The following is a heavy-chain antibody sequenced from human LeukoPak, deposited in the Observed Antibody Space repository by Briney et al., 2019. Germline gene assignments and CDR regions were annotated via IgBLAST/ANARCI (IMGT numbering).Heavy chain of an antibody. CDR3: ARSYGSGSYYCEDY. CDR2: INWNGGST. J-gene: IGHJ4*02. V-gene: IGHV3-20*04. Sequence: PGGSLRLSCAASGFTFDDYGMNWVRQAPGRGLEWVSGINWNGGSTGYADSVKGRFTISRGNAKNSLYLQMNSLRAEDTALYYCARSYGSGSYYCEDYWGQGTLVTVSS. CDR1: GFTFDDYG. D-gene: IGHD3-10*01.